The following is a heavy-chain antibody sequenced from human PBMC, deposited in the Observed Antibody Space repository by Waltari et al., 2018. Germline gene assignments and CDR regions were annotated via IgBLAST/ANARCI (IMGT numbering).Heavy chain of an antibody. D-gene: IGHD5-12*01. CDR3: ARDWLGSLDY. CDR1: XXTXXNFY. Sequence: ESGGXLVQHGXSXRLSXXXSXXTXXNFYMAWVRQAPGKXPXXVXNXXXXXXXRNYMYSVKGRFTISRDNAKNSLYLQMNSLRAEDSAVYYCARDWLGSLDYWGQGTLVTVSS. V-gene: IGHV3-7*01. CDR2: XXXXXXXR. J-gene: IGHJ4*02.